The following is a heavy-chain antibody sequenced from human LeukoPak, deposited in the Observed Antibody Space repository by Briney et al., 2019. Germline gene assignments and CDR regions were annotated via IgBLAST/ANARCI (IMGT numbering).Heavy chain of an antibody. CDR1: GYTFTSYY. V-gene: IGHV1-46*01. CDR3: ARSTVEGYGMDV. CDR2: INPSGGST. D-gene: IGHD4-4*01. Sequence: GASVTVSCKASGYTFTSYYMHWVRQAPGQGLEWMGIINPSGGSTSYAQKFQGRVTMTRDTSTSTVYMELSSLRSEDTAVYYCARSTVEGYGMDVWGQGTTVTVSS. J-gene: IGHJ6*02.